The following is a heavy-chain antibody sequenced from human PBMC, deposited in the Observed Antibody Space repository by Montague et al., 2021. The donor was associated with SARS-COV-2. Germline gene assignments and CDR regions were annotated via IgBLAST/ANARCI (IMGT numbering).Heavy chain of an antibody. D-gene: IGHD2-15*01. J-gene: IGHJ4*02. Sequence: SKTLSLTCAVYGGSFSGYYWNWIRQPPGKGLEWIGEINHSGSTNYNPSLKSRVTISVDTSKNQFSLKLSSVTAADTAVYYCVVVPLGPRGRGFDYWGQGTLVTVSS. V-gene: IGHV4-34*01. CDR2: INHSGST. CDR3: VVVPLGPRGRGFDY. CDR1: GGSFSGYY.